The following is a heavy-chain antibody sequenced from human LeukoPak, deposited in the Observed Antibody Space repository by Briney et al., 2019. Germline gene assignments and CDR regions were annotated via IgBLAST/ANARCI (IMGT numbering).Heavy chain of an antibody. Sequence: GASVKVSCKASGYTFTGYYMHWVRQAPGQGLEWMGRINPNSGGTNYAQKFQGRVTMTRDTSISTAYMELSRLRSDHTAVYYCARDSRGYDAFDIWGQGTMVTVSS. V-gene: IGHV1-2*06. CDR1: GYTFTGYY. D-gene: IGHD6-13*01. CDR2: INPNSGGT. J-gene: IGHJ3*02. CDR3: ARDSRGYDAFDI.